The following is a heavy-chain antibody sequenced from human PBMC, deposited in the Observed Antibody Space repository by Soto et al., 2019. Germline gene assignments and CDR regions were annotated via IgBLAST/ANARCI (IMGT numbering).Heavy chain of an antibody. CDR1: GDSISSSSYY. CDR3: ARPPEIGSSSGPHYFDY. D-gene: IGHD6-19*01. CDR2: IYYSGST. J-gene: IGHJ4*02. V-gene: IGHV4-39*01. Sequence: SETLSITCTVSGDSISSSSYYWGWIRQPPGKGLEWIGSIYYSGSTYYNPSLKSRVTISVDTSKNQFSLKLSSVTAADTAVYYCARPPEIGSSSGPHYFDYWGQGTLVTVSS.